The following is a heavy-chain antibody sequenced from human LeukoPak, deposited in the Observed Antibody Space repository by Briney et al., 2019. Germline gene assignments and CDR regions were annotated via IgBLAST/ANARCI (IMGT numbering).Heavy chain of an antibody. J-gene: IGHJ5*02. CDR2: IYWNDDK. V-gene: IGHV2-5*01. CDR1: GFSVHNARMG. CDR3: APYGGDRQGYNWFDP. Sequence: SGPVLMKPTEILTLTCTVSGFSVHNARMGVSWIRQPPGKALDWLALIYWNDDKRYSPSLKSRLTITKDTSKNQVVLTMTNMDPVDTATYYCAPYGGDRQGYNWFDPWGQGTLTVSS. D-gene: IGHD2-21*02.